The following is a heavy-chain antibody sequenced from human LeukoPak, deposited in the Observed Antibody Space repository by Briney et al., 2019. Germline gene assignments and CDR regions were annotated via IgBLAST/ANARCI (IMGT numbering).Heavy chain of an antibody. V-gene: IGHV3-49*04. Sequence: GGSLRLSCTASGFTFGDYAMSWVRQAPGKGLEWVGFIRSKAYGGTAEYAASVKGRFTISRDDSKSVAYLQMDSLKTEDTAVDWFQADYWGQGTLVTVSS. CDR3: QADY. J-gene: IGHJ4*02. D-gene: IGHD3-9*01. CDR1: GFTFGDYA. CDR2: IRSKAYGGTA.